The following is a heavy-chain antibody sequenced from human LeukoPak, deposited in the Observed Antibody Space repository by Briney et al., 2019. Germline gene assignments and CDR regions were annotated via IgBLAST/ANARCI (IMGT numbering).Heavy chain of an antibody. J-gene: IGHJ6*02. D-gene: IGHD2-15*01. V-gene: IGHV1-46*01. Sequence: ASVKVSCKASGYIFSSCYMHWVRQAPGQGLEWMGVIHPSGGATSFSQKFQGRVTMTSDTSTSTVYMELSSLRSEDTAVYYCARLPLLDYGMDVWGQGTTVTVSS. CDR3: ARLPLLDYGMDV. CDR2: IHPSGGAT. CDR1: GYIFSSCY.